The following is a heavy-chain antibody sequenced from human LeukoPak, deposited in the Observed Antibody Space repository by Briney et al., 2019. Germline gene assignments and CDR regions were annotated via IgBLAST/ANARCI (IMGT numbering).Heavy chain of an antibody. J-gene: IGHJ4*02. CDR3: AKDYDSYGFDY. CDR1: GFTFSSYT. V-gene: IGHV3-21*01. Sequence: GGSLRLSCATSGFTFSSYTMHWVRQAPGKGLEWVSSISSSSSYIYYADSVKGRFTISRDNFKNTLYLRMNSLRAEDTAVYYCAKDYDSYGFDYWGQETLVTVSS. D-gene: IGHD5-18*01. CDR2: ISSSSSYI.